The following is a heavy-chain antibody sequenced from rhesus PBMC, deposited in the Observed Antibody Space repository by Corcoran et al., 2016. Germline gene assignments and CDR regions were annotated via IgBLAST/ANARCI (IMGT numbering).Heavy chain of an antibody. CDR2: ISYTGGST. CDR1: GFSFGDYY. Sequence: EVQLVESGGGLAKPGGSLRLSCAASGFSFGDYYMYWVRQAPGKGLEWVSGISYTGGSTYYANSVKGRFTISRENAKNTLYLQMDCLRAEDTAVYYCARDYSGYSYFDYWGQGVLVTVSS. J-gene: IGHJ4*01. D-gene: IGHD5-24*01. V-gene: IGHV3S18*01. CDR3: ARDYSGYSYFDY.